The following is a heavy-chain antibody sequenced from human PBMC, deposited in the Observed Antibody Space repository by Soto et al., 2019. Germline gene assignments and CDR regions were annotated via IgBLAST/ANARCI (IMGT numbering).Heavy chain of an antibody. V-gene: IGHV3-23*01. CDR2: LTPSGGET. D-gene: IGHD4-17*01. J-gene: IGHJ3*02. CDR3: ALPRGYGVFDAYDI. Sequence: PGGSLRLSCAASGFAVSPFDIHWVRQGPGKGLEWVSALTPSGGETYYADSVKGRFTISRDNSMNALYLQMNSLRIEDTAVYYCALPRGYGVFDAYDIWGEGTMVTVSS. CDR1: GFAVSPFD.